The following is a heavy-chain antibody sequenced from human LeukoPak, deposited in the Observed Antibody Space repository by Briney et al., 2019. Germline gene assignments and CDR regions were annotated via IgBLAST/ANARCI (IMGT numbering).Heavy chain of an antibody. CDR1: GFAFSSYE. Sequence: GGSLRLSCAASGFAFSSYEMSWVRQAPGKGLEWVSYISSSGRTTYYADSVKGRFTFSRDNSKNTLYLQMNSLRAEDTAVYYCAKGRGWEASYYYYYMDVWGKGTTVTISS. D-gene: IGHD1-26*01. CDR3: AKGRGWEASYYYYYMDV. J-gene: IGHJ6*03. V-gene: IGHV3-48*03. CDR2: ISSSGRTT.